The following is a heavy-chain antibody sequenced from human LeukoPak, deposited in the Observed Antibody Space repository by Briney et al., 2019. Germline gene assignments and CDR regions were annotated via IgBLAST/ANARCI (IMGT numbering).Heavy chain of an antibody. CDR3: ARVETGTHFDY. D-gene: IGHD1/OR15-1a*01. V-gene: IGHV1-46*01. J-gene: IGHJ4*02. CDR1: GYTFTSYY. Sequence: EASVKVSCKASGYTFTSYYMHWVRQAPGQGLEWMGIINPSGGSTSSAQKFQGRVTMTRDTSTSTVYMELSSLRSEDTAVYYCARVETGTHFDYWGQGTLVTVSS. CDR2: INPSGGST.